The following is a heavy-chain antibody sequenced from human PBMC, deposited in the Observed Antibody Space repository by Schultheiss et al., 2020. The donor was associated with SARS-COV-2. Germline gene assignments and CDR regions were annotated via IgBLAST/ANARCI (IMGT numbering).Heavy chain of an antibody. Sequence: SETLSLTCTVSGGSISSSSYYWGWIRQPPGKGLEWIGSIYYSGSTYYNPSLKSRVTISVDTSKNQFSLKLSSVTAADTAVYYCAASGVVVPAAKDTSTDYWGQGTLVTVSS. CDR1: GGSISSSSYY. D-gene: IGHD2-2*01. V-gene: IGHV4-39*07. CDR3: AASGVVVPAAKDTSTDY. CDR2: IYYSGST. J-gene: IGHJ4*02.